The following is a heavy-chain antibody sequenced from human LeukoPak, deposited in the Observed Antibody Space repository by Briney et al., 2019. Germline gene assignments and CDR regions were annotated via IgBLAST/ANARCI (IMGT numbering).Heavy chain of an antibody. CDR1: GFTFSSYA. Sequence: GGSLRLSCAASGFTFSSYALHWVRQAPGKGLDWVAVISYDGNNKYYADSVKGRFTISRDNSKNTLYLQMNSLRAEDTAVYYCAREVAEYSGRGPFDYWGQGTLVTVSS. V-gene: IGHV3-30-3*01. J-gene: IGHJ4*02. CDR2: ISYDGNNK. D-gene: IGHD5-12*01. CDR3: AREVAEYSGRGPFDY.